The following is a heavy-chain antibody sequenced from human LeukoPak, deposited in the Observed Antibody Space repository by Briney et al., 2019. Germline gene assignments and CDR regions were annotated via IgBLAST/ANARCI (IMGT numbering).Heavy chain of an antibody. V-gene: IGHV5-51*01. CDR1: GYRFTSYW. Sequence: GESLKISCKGSGYRFTSYWIGWVRQMPGKGLEWMGIIYPGDSDTRYSPSFQGQVTISADKSISTAYLQWSSLKASDTAMYYCARHVGHYYDSSGYSQIDYWGQGTLVTVSS. J-gene: IGHJ4*02. D-gene: IGHD3-22*01. CDR2: IYPGDSDT. CDR3: ARHVGHYYDSSGYSQIDY.